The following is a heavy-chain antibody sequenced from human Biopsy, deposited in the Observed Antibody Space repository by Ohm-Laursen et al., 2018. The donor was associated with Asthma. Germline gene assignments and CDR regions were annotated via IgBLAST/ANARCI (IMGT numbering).Heavy chain of an antibody. Sequence: SVKVSCKASGDSLGSFLNYAISWVRQAPRQGLEWMGGLIPVLGTADYAQKFQGRVTITADESTSTAYMELSSLRSEDTAVYYCAVGGVEDVWGQGTTVTVSS. D-gene: IGHD3-16*01. J-gene: IGHJ6*02. CDR2: LIPVLGTA. V-gene: IGHV1-69*13. CDR1: GDSLGSFLNYA. CDR3: AVGGVEDV.